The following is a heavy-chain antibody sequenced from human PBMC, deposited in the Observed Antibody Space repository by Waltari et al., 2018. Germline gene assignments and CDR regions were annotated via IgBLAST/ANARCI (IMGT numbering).Heavy chain of an antibody. V-gene: IGHV4-38-2*01. CDR1: GYSISSGSH. CDR2: IYHSGST. Sequence: QVQLQESGPGLVKPSETLSLTCAVSGYSISSGSHWGWIRQPPGKGLEWIGSIYHSGSTYYNPSLKSRVTISVDTSKNQFSLKLSSVTAADTAVYYCARPGGYCSGGSCYSWDYWGQGTLVTVSS. J-gene: IGHJ4*02. D-gene: IGHD2-15*01. CDR3: ARPGGYCSGGSCYSWDY.